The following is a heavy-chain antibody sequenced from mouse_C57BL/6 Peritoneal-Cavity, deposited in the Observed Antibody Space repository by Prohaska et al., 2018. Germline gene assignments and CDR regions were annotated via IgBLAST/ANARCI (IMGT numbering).Heavy chain of an antibody. CDR2: IRLKSDTYAT. CDR3: AAGY. J-gene: IGHJ2*01. V-gene: IGHV6-3*01. CDR1: GFTFSNYW. Sequence: GGGLVLPGGSMKLPCVASGFTFSNYWMNWVRQSQEQGLEWDAQIRLKSDTYATHYAASVNGRFTISRDDSKSSVYLQMNNLRAAGTRIHCCAAGYWGQGTTHTGSS.